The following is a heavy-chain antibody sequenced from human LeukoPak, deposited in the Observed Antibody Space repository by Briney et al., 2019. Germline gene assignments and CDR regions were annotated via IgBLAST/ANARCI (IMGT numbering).Heavy chain of an antibody. CDR2: MSYRGST. D-gene: IGHD2-2*01. Sequence: PETLSLTCTVSGGPVTTYYWSWIRQPPGKGLEWIGYMSYRGSTNYNPSLKSRVTISIDTSKNQFSLKLNSVTAADTAVYYCARGLGPYCVSTSCQDYWGRGTLVTVSS. CDR1: GGPVTTYY. J-gene: IGHJ4*02. CDR3: ARGLGPYCVSTSCQDY. V-gene: IGHV4-59*02.